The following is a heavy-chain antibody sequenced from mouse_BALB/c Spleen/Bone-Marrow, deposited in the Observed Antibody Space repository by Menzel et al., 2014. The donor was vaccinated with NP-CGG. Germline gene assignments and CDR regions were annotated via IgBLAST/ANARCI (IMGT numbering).Heavy chain of an antibody. CDR1: GFAFSGFW. D-gene: IGHD2-3*01. J-gene: IGHJ3*01. CDR3: ARLGYYGGIAY. V-gene: IGHV4-1*02. Sequence: EVQLVESGGGLVQPGGSLKLSCAASGFAFSGFWMGWVRQAPGKGLEWIGEINPNSRTINYTPSLKDRFIISRDNAKNTLFLQMSKVRSEDTALYYCARLGYYGGIAYWGQGTLVTVSA. CDR2: INPNSRTI.